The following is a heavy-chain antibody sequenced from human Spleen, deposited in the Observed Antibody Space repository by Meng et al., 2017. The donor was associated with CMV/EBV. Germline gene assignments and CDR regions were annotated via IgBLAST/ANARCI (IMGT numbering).Heavy chain of an antibody. Sequence: GESLKISCAASGFTFGGYCMNWVRQAPGKGLEWVSYISSSGSTIYYADSVKGRFTISRDNAKNSLYLQMNSLRAEDTAVYYCARWRSGYYGNWFDPWGQGTLVTVSS. D-gene: IGHD3-3*01. J-gene: IGHJ5*02. V-gene: IGHV3-48*04. CDR3: ARWRSGYYGNWFDP. CDR2: ISSSGSTI. CDR1: GFTFGGYC.